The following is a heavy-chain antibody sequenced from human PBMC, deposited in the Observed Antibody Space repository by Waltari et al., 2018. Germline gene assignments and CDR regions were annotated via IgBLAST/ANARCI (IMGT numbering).Heavy chain of an antibody. CDR3: ARDPPYCANGVCSDF. V-gene: IGHV1-18*01. J-gene: IGHJ4*02. CDR1: GYIFHTYV. CDR2: IRPHNGKT. D-gene: IGHD2-8*01. Sequence: QVHLVQSGTEVKRPGASVTVSCKASGYIFHTYVITWGRQAPGQGLEWVGWIRPHNGKTYAAQKVQGRISITSDTSTNTATLGLRSLTSADTAIYYCARDPPYCANGVCSDFWGQGTLVAVSS.